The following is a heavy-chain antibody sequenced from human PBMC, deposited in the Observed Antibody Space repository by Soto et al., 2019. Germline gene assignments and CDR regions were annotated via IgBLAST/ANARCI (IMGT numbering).Heavy chain of an antibody. CDR2: IYWDDDK. CDR3: AHSPRGDYFDY. V-gene: IGHV2-5*02. J-gene: IGHJ4*02. Sequence: SGPTLVNPTQTLTLTCTFSGFSLGTSGVSVGWIRQPPGKALEWLALIYWDDDKRYSPSLKSRLTITKDTSTNQVVLTMTNMDPVATATYYCAHSPRGDYFDYWGQGTLVTVSS. CDR1: GFSLGTSGVS.